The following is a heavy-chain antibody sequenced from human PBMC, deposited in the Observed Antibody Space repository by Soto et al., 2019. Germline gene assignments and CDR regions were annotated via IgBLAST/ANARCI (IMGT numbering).Heavy chain of an antibody. CDR3: AKDLDYYDSSGYYFDQ. CDR2: ISGDGGST. J-gene: IGHJ4*02. D-gene: IGHD3-22*01. V-gene: IGHV3-23*01. CDR1: GFTFSRCA. Sequence: PGGSLRLSCAASGFTFSRCALTWVRQAPGKGLEWVSSISGDGGSTYYADSVKGRFTISRDNSKNTLYLQMNSLRAEDTAVYYCAKDLDYYDSSGYYFDQWGQGTLVTVSS.